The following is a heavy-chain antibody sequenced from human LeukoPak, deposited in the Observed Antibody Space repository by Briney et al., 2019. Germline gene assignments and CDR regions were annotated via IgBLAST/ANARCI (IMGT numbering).Heavy chain of an antibody. CDR1: GFTFNNYW. CDR2: INTDGSHI. CDR3: ARIKVGATGIDY. V-gene: IGHV3-74*01. J-gene: IGHJ4*02. D-gene: IGHD1-26*01. Sequence: GGSLRLSCAASGFTFNNYWMHWVRQASGKGLVWVSRINTDGSHINYADSVKGRFTFSRDNAENTLYLQMNSLRAEDTAVYYCARIKVGATGIDYWGQGTLVTVSS.